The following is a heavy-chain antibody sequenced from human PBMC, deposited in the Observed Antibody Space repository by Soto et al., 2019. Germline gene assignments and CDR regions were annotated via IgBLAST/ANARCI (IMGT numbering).Heavy chain of an antibody. J-gene: IGHJ4*02. Sequence: PSQTLSLTCAISGDRISSNSAAWNWFRQSPSRGLEWLGRTYYRSKWYKDYPVSVKSRITINPDTSKNQFSLQLNSVTPDDTAVYYCARDLGLAIDYWGQGALVTVSS. CDR2: TYYRSKWYK. CDR3: ARDLGLAIDY. CDR1: GDRISSNSAA. V-gene: IGHV6-1*01.